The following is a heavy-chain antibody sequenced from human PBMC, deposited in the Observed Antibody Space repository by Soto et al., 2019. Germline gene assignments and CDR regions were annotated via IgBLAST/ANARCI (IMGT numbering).Heavy chain of an antibody. CDR1: GSTFRTYG. V-gene: IGHV3-21*01. Sequence: PGGSLRLSCTASGSTFRTYGMNWVRQAPGKGLEWVSSISNSGDYIYYADSVQGRFTISRDNAKNSLYLQMSSLRSEDTAVYYCASNHLGTTPYGMDVWGQGTTVTVSS. CDR2: ISNSGDYI. J-gene: IGHJ6*02. CDR3: ASNHLGTTPYGMDV. D-gene: IGHD1-7*01.